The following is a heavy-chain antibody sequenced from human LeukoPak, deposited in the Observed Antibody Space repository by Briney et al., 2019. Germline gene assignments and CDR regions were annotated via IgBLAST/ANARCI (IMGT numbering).Heavy chain of an antibody. D-gene: IGHD2-21*02. Sequence: GESLRLSCAASGFTFSSYSMNWVRQAPGTGLEWVSSISSSSSYIYYADSVKGRFTISRDNAKNSLYLQINSLRAEDTAVYYCARDCGGDRSPFDYWGQGTLVTVSS. CDR2: ISSSSSYI. V-gene: IGHV3-21*01. J-gene: IGHJ4*02. CDR3: ARDCGGDRSPFDY. CDR1: GFTFSSYS.